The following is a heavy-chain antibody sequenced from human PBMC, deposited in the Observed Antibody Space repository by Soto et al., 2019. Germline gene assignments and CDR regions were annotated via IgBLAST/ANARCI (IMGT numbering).Heavy chain of an antibody. CDR1: GFTFSSYG. CDR2: IWCDGSNK. Sequence: GGSLRLSCAASGFTFSSYGMHWVRQAPGKGLEWVAVIWCDGSNKYYADSVKGRFTISRDNAKNTLYLQMNSLRAEDAAVYYCTRRGCSTTRCYFNWGRGTLVTVSS. D-gene: IGHD2-2*01. V-gene: IGHV3-33*01. J-gene: IGHJ4*02. CDR3: TRRGCSTTRCYFN.